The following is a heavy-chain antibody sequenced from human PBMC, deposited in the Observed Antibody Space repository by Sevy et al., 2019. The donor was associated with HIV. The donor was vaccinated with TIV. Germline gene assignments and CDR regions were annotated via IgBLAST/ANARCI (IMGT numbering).Heavy chain of an antibody. CDR1: GFTFTTYA. J-gene: IGHJ3*02. CDR3: AKDFYDSSGYYPMEAFDI. Sequence: GGSLRLSCAASGFTFTTYAMGWVRQAPGKGLKWVSTLSGSGASTYYADSVKGRFTISRDNSKNTLFLQMDSLRAEDTAVYYCAKDFYDSSGYYPMEAFDIWGQGTMLTVSS. CDR2: LSGSGAST. D-gene: IGHD3-22*01. V-gene: IGHV3-23*01.